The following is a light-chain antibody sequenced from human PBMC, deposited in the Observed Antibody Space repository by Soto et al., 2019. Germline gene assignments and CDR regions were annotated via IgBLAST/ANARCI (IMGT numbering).Light chain of an antibody. J-gene: IGLJ1*01. Sequence: QSVLTQPASVSGSPGQSITISCTGTSSDVGGYNYVFWYQHPPGKAPKLMIYDVTNRPSGVSNRFSGSKSGNTASLTISGLQAEDKADYYCTSYTSSSTYVFGTGTKVTVL. CDR1: SSDVGGYNY. CDR2: DVT. CDR3: TSYTSSSTYV. V-gene: IGLV2-14*03.